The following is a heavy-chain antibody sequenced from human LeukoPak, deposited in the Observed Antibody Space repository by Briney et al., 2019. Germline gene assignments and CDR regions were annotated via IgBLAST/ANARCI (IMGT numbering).Heavy chain of an antibody. CDR2: IHNSGRT. V-gene: IGHV4-59*08. CDR3: ARHGTISSESYFDY. D-gene: IGHD1-14*01. J-gene: IGHJ4*02. Sequence: SETLSLTCSVSGGSVSSYYWSWIRQSPGKGLEWIGYIHNSGRTNYDPSLKSRVTGFVDTSKNQVSLRLSSVTAADTAVYYCARHGTISSESYFDYWGQGALVTVSS. CDR1: GGSVSSYY.